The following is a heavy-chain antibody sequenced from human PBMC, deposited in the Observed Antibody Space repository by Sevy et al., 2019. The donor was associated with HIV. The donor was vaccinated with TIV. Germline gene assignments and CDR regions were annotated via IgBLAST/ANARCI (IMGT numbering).Heavy chain of an antibody. CDR2: ISGGSSRI. Sequence: GGSLRLSCKASGFNFSSYAMSWVRQAPGKGLECVSSISGGSSRIHYADSVKGRFIISRHNSKNTLYLQMNSLRAEDTAIYYCAPYDYWGQGIQVTVSS. CDR1: GFNFSSYA. CDR3: APYDY. V-gene: IGHV3-23*01. J-gene: IGHJ4*02.